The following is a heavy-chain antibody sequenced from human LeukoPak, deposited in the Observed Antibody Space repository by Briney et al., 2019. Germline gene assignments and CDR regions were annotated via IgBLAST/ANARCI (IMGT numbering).Heavy chain of an antibody. CDR3: TKGFGELSI. Sequence: GGSLRLSCAASGFTFSGSAMHWVRQASGKGLEWVGRIRSKANSYATAYAASVKGRFTMSRDDSKNTAYLQMNSLKTEDTAVYYCTKGFGELSIWGQGTMVTVSS. D-gene: IGHD3-10*01. J-gene: IGHJ3*02. CDR2: IRSKANSYAT. V-gene: IGHV3-73*01. CDR1: GFTFSGSA.